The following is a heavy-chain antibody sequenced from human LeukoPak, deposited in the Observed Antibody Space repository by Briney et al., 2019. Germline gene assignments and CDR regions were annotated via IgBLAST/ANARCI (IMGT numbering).Heavy chain of an antibody. CDR2: IWYDGSNK. D-gene: IGHD6-19*01. Sequence: PGRSLRLSCAASGFTFRSYGMHWVRQAPGKGLEWVAVIWYDGSNKYYADSVKGRFTISRDNSKNTLYLQMNSLRAEDTAIYYCAKIMGFIAVAVTFDYWGQGTLVSVSS. J-gene: IGHJ4*02. CDR3: AKIMGFIAVAVTFDY. CDR1: GFTFRSYG. V-gene: IGHV3-33*06.